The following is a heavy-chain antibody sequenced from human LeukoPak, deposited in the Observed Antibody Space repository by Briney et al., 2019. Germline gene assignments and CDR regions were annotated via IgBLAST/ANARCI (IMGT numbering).Heavy chain of an antibody. V-gene: IGHV3-53*01. CDR3: ARDPGYYGMDV. CDR1: GFTVSSNY. CDR2: IYSGGRT. Sequence: GGSLRLSRAASGFTVSSNYMSWVRQAPGKGLEWVSVIYSGGRTHYADSVKGRFTISRDNSKNTLYLQMNSLRAEDTAVYYCARDPGYYGMDVWGQGTTVTVSS. J-gene: IGHJ6*02.